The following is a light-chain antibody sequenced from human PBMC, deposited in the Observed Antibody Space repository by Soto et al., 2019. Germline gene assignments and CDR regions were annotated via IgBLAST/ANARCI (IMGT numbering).Light chain of an antibody. V-gene: IGKV1-33*01. J-gene: IGKJ4*01. Sequence: DIQMTQSPSFLSASVGDRVTITCHASQDITTSLNWNQQKPGKAPKLLMYDASNLETGVPSRYSGSGSGTDFTFTISSLQAEDIATYYCQQYDNLPLSFGGGTKVEIK. CDR2: DAS. CDR1: QDITTS. CDR3: QQYDNLPLS.